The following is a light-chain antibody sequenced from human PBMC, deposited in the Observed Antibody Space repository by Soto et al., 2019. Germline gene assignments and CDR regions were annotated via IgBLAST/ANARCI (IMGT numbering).Light chain of an antibody. V-gene: IGKV3-20*01. CDR3: QQYGSSPLT. Sequence: EIVLTQSPGTLSLSPGERGTLSCRASQSVSRSYLAWYQQKPGQGPRLLIYGATSRAPGIPDRFSGSGSGTDFTHTISRLEPEDFAVYYCQQYGSSPLTFGQGTKVEVK. J-gene: IGKJ1*01. CDR2: GAT. CDR1: QSVSRSY.